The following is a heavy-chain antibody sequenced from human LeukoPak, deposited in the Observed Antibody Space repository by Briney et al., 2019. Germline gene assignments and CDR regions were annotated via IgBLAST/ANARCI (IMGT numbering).Heavy chain of an antibody. CDR2: IYYSGST. D-gene: IGHD6-13*01. CDR3: ARAGIAAAGNRWFDP. CDR1: GGSISSYY. Sequence: SETLSLTCTVSGGSISSYYWSWIRQPPGKGLEWIGYIYYSGSTNYNPSLKSRVTILVDTSKNQFSLKLSSVTAADTAVYYCARAGIAAAGNRWFDPWGQGTLVTVSS. J-gene: IGHJ5*02. V-gene: IGHV4-59*01.